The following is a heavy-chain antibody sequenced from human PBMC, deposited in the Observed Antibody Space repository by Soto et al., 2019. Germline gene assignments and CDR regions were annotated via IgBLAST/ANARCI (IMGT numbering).Heavy chain of an antibody. Sequence: GGSLRLSCAASGFTFSSYSMNWVRQAQGKGLEWVSYISSSSSKIYYEDSVKVRFTISRENAKNSLYLKMNRLRDEETAVYYCARDEWGSFHXWGQATLLTVSX. V-gene: IGHV3-48*02. CDR3: ARDEWGSFHX. D-gene: IGHD3-16*01. CDR1: GFTFSSYS. CDR2: ISSSSSKI. J-gene: IGHJ4*02.